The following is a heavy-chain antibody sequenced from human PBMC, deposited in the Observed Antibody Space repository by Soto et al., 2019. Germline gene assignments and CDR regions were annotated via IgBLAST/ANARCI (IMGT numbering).Heavy chain of an antibody. J-gene: IGHJ5*02. D-gene: IGHD2-2*01. CDR1: GGSFSDYY. CDR2: IDHSGST. CDR3: ARGFVHQGYCTSASCPNSWFRT. V-gene: IGHV4-34*01. Sequence: QVQLQQWGAGLLKPSETLSLTCAVYGGSFSDYYWSWIRQPPGKGLEWIGHIDHSGSTTYNPSLNVRVTLSADTSTNQFSLRLSSVTAADTAVYSCARGFVHQGYCTSASCPNSWFRTWGQGTLFTVAS.